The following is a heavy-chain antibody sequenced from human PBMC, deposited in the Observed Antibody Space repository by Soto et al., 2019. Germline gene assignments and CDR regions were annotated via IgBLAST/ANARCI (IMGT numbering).Heavy chain of an antibody. CDR1: GFTFATSW. CDR2: INPDGGEQ. Sequence: GGSLRLSCAASGFTFATSWVSWVRQPPGKGLENVASINPDGGEQNYVDSVRGRFTISRDNAGKSLYLQLNSLRAEDTAVFYCARNLRYSQFDYWGQGA. CDR3: ARNLRYSQFDY. D-gene: IGHD3-9*01. V-gene: IGHV3-7*01. J-gene: IGHJ4*02.